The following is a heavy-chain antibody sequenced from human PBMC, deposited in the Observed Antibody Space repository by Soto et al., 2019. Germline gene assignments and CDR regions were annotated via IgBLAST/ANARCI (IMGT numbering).Heavy chain of an antibody. J-gene: IGHJ4*02. Sequence: QVQLVQSGAEVKKPGASVKVSCKASGYTFTGYYMHWVRQAPGQGLEWMGWINPNSGGTNCAQKFQGRVIMTTNTSISTAYMELSRMRSDDTAVYYCARSIVLMVYAIDYCGQGTLVTVSS. V-gene: IGHV1-2*02. CDR2: INPNSGGT. CDR1: GYTFTGYY. CDR3: ARSIVLMVYAIDY. D-gene: IGHD2-8*01.